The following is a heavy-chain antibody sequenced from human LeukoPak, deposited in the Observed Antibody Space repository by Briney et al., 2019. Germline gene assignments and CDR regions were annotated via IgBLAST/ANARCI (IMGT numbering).Heavy chain of an antibody. CDR3: ARDINWNQVDY. V-gene: IGHV3-74*01. J-gene: IGHJ4*02. CDR1: GFSFSNHW. D-gene: IGHD1-1*01. CDR2: INKDGRTT. Sequence: GGSLRLSCAASGFSFSNHWVHWVRQAPGKGLVWVSRINKDGRTTTYADSVKGRFTISRDNAKNTLYLQMNSLRAEDTAVYYCARDINWNQVDYWGQGALVTVSS.